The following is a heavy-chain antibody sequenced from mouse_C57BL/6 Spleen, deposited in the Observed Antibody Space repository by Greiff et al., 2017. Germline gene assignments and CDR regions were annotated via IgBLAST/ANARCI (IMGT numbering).Heavy chain of an antibody. CDR1: GFTFSDYG. CDR3: ARQIYYGNYGGFAY. CDR2: ISSGSSTI. D-gene: IGHD2-1*01. Sequence: EVKLMESGGGLVKPGGSLKLSCAASGFTFSDYGMHWVRQAPEKGLEWVAYISSGSSTIYYADTVKGRFTISRDNAKNTLFLQMTSLRSEDTAMYYCARQIYYGNYGGFAYWGQGTLVTVSA. J-gene: IGHJ3*01. V-gene: IGHV5-17*01.